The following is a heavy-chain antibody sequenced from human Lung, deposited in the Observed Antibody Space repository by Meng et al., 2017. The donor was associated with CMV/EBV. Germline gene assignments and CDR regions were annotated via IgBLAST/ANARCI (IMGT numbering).Heavy chain of an antibody. CDR1: GFTFSSYD. J-gene: IGHJ3*02. CDR3: ARGSSWFGGSAEAFDI. V-gene: IGHV3-13*01. Sequence: GEXXKISCAASGFTFSSYDMHWVRQAPGKGLEWVSSIDNGGDTYYSGSVKGRFTISREDVKNSLYLQMNSLRAGDRAVYYCARGSSWFGGSAEAFDIWGQGTVVTVSS. D-gene: IGHD3-10*01. CDR2: IDNGGDT.